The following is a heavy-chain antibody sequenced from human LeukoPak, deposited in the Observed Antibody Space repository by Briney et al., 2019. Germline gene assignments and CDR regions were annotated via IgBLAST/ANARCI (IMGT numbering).Heavy chain of an antibody. CDR1: RFTFSNYG. J-gene: IGHJ3*02. Sequence: GGSLRLSCAASRFTFSNYGVNWVRQAPGKGLEWVSYIHSRSSTIYYADSVRGRFTISRDNAKNSLYLQMNSLKAEDTAIYYCAREVGTPQAFDIWGQGTMVTVSS. D-gene: IGHD1-26*01. V-gene: IGHV3-48*01. CDR2: IHSRSSTI. CDR3: AREVGTPQAFDI.